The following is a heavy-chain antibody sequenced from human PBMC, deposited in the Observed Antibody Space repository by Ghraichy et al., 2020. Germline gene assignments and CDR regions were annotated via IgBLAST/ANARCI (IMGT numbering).Heavy chain of an antibody. CDR2: IYYSRST. J-gene: IGHJ4*02. CDR1: GGSISSSSYY. V-gene: IGHV4-39*01. Sequence: SETLSLTCTVSGGSISSSSYYWGWIRQPPGKGLEWIGSIYYSRSTYYNPSLTSRVTISVDTSKNQFSLKLSSVTAADTAVYYCVRTDYDILTGYQYYFDYWRPGTLVTVSS. CDR3: VRTDYDILTGYQYYFDY. D-gene: IGHD3-9*01.